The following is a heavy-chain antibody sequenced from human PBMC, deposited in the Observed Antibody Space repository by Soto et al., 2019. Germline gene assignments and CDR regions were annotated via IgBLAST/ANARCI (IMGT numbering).Heavy chain of an antibody. CDR3: ATGYCSSTSCYWTHAFDI. D-gene: IGHD2-2*03. CDR1: GGTFSSYS. CDR2: IIPIFGTA. Sequence: SVKVSCKASGGTFSSYSISWVRQAPGQGLEWMGGIIPIFGTANYAQKFQGRVTVTADESTSTAYMELSSLRSEDTAVYYCATGYCSSTSCYWTHAFDIWGQGTMVTVSS. J-gene: IGHJ3*02. V-gene: IGHV1-69*13.